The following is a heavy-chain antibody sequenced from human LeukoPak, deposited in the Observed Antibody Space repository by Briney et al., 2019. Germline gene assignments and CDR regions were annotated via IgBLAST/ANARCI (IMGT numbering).Heavy chain of an antibody. CDR2: MNPNSGNT. Sequence: ASVKVSCKASGYTFTSYDINWVRQATGQGLEWMGWMNPNSGNTGYAQKFRGRVTMTRNTSISTAYMELSSLRSEDTAVYYCAISLYGDCVGLAPWGQGTLVTVSS. CDR3: AISLYGDCVGLAP. V-gene: IGHV1-8*01. J-gene: IGHJ4*02. D-gene: IGHD4-17*01. CDR1: GYTFTSYD.